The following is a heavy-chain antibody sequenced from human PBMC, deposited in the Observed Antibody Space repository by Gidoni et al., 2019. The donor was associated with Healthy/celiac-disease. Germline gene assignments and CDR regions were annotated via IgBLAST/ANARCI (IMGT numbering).Heavy chain of an antibody. CDR2: IYYSGST. V-gene: IGHV4-39*01. J-gene: IGHJ3*02. Sequence: QLQLQESGPGLVKASETLSLTCTVSGGSIRSSSYYWGWIRQPPGKGLEWIGSIYYSGSTYYNPSLKSRVTISVDTSKNQFSLELSSVTAEDTAVYYCARHRSIVVATYDVFDIWGQGTMVTVSS. CDR1: GGSIRSSSYY. CDR3: ARHRSIVVATYDVFDI. D-gene: IGHD3-22*01.